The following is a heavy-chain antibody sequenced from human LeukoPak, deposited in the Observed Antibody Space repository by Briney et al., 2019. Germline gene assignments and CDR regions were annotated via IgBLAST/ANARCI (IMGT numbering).Heavy chain of an antibody. CDR2: INHSGST. V-gene: IGHV4-34*01. D-gene: IGHD3-10*01. CDR1: GGSFSGYY. J-gene: IGHJ5*02. Sequence: SETLSLTCAVYGGSFSGYYWSWIRQPPGKGLEWIGEINHSGSTNYNPSLKSRVTISVDTSKNQFSLKLSSVTAADTAVYYCARSYGSKVIGSLGWFDPWGQGALVTVSS. CDR3: ARSYGSKVIGSLGWFDP.